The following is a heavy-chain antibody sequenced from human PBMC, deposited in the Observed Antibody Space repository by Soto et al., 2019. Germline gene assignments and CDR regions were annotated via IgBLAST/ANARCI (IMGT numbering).Heavy chain of an antibody. CDR2: IIPLFGTP. D-gene: IGHD1-1*01. Sequence: QVLLMQYGAEVKKPGSSVKVSCTSSGGTFSSYGISWVRQVPGQGLEWLGGIIPLFGTPSYARKFQDRLTISADESTTTAYMELSSLTSEDTAMYFCARDGTIQMANFDFWGQGTLVTVSS. V-gene: IGHV1-69*01. CDR3: ARDGTIQMANFDF. CDR1: GGTFSSYG. J-gene: IGHJ4*02.